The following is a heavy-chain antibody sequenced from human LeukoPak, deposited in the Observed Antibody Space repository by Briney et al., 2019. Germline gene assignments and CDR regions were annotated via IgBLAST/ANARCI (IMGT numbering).Heavy chain of an antibody. V-gene: IGHV4-34*01. D-gene: IGHD3-3*01. CDR2: INHSGST. CDR3: ARATKSRASKNYDFWSGYYFWFDP. J-gene: IGHJ5*02. CDR1: GGSFSGYY. Sequence: SETLSLTRAVYGGSFSGYYWSWIRQPPGKGLEWIGEINHSGSTNYNPSLKSRVTISVDTSKNQFSLKLSSVTAADTAVYYCARATKSRASKNYDFWSGYYFWFDPWGQGTLVTVSS.